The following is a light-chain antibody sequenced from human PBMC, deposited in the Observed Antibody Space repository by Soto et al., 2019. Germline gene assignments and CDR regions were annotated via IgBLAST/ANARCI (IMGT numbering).Light chain of an antibody. Sequence: EIVLTQSPATLSLSPGERATLSCRASQSVSSNLAWYQQKPGQAPRLLIYDASTRATVIPARFSGSGSGTEFTLTISGLQSEDFAVYYCQQYNDRPPITFGQGTRLEIK. CDR2: DAS. V-gene: IGKV3-15*01. CDR1: QSVSSN. J-gene: IGKJ5*01. CDR3: QQYNDRPPIT.